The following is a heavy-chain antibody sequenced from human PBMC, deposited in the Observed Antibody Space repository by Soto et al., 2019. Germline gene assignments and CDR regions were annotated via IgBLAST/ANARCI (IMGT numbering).Heavy chain of an antibody. V-gene: IGHV4-34*01. CDR2: INHSGST. CDR1: GESFSGYY. D-gene: IGHD3-22*01. CDR3: ARDTQYYDSSGYNFYYYGMDV. J-gene: IGHJ6*02. Sequence: QVQLQQWGAGLLKPSGTLSLTCAVYGESFSGYYWSWIRQPPGKGPEWIGEINHSGSTNYNPSLKSRVTISVDTSKNQFSLKLSSVTAADTAVYYCARDTQYYDSSGYNFYYYGMDVWGQGTTVTVSS.